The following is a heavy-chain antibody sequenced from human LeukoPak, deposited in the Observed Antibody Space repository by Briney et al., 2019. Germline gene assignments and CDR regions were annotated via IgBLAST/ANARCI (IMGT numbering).Heavy chain of an antibody. J-gene: IGHJ4*02. V-gene: IGHV3-11*01. CDR2: ISSSGSTI. CDR3: AREYNNHSKTRNGIKPGCPDY. CDR1: GFTFSDYY. D-gene: IGHD3-10*01. Sequence: GGSLRLSCAASGFTFSDYYMSWIRQAPGKGLEWVSYISSSGSTIYYADSVKGRFTISRDNAKNSLYLQMNSLRAEVTAVYYCAREYNNHSKTRNGIKPGCPDYWGQGTLVTVSS.